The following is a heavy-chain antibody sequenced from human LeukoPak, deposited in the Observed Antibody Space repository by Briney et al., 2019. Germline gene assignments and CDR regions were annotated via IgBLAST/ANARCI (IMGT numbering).Heavy chain of an antibody. V-gene: IGHV4-59*01. Sequence: SETLSLTCTVPGGSISSDYWSWIRQPPGKRLEWIGYIYYTGTTKYNPSLESRVTVSVDTSKNQFSLKLTSVTAADTAVYYCARHKPTAPFDYWGQGTQVTVSS. CDR1: GGSISSDY. CDR2: IYYTGTT. J-gene: IGHJ4*02. CDR3: ARHKPTAPFDY. D-gene: IGHD1-1*01.